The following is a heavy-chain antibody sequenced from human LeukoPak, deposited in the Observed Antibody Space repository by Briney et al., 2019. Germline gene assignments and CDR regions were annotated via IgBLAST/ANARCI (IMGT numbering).Heavy chain of an antibody. CDR3: ASHFPFFDY. D-gene: IGHD3-3*02. J-gene: IGHJ4*02. CDR2: ISGGGDDT. Sequence: GGSLRLSCAASGFRLSRFWMHWVRQAPGKGLEWVSAISGGGDDTYYADSVKGRFTISRDNSKNTLYLQMNSLRAEDTAVYYCASHFPFFDYWGQGTLVTVSS. CDR1: GFRLSRFW. V-gene: IGHV3-23*01.